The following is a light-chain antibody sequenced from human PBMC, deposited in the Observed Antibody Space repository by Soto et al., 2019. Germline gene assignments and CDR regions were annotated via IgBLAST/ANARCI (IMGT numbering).Light chain of an antibody. J-gene: IGKJ4*01. CDR2: DTS. V-gene: IGKV3-15*01. CDR1: QSLSNF. CDR3: QHYVTWPLT. Sequence: EIVLTQSPGILSLSPGEGATLSCRASQSLSNFFLAWYQQKPGQTPRLLIYDTSIRATGVPARFSGSRSGAEFTLTISSLQSEDFAVYYCQHYVTWPLTFGGGTKVDNK.